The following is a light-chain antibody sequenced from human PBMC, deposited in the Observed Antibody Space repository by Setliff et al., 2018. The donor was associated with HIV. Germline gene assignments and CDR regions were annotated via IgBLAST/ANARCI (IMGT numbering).Light chain of an antibody. CDR2: DVY. CDR3: CSYAARQTSYV. J-gene: IGLJ1*01. CDR1: SSDVGGYDY. V-gene: IGLV2-11*01. Sequence: QSVLTQPASVSGSPGLSITISCTGTSSDVGGYDYVSWFQQHPGKAPKLLIYDVYKRPSGVPDRFSGSRSGNTASLTISGLQGDDETYYYCCSYAARQTSYVFGTGTKVTVL.